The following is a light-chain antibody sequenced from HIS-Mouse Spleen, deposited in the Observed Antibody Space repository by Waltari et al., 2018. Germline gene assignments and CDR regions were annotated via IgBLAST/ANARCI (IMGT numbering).Light chain of an antibody. CDR2: EVS. V-gene: IGLV2-8*01. CDR1: SRDVGGYNY. CDR3: SSYAGSNNLV. J-gene: IGLJ2*01. Sequence: QSALTQPPSASGSPGQSVTISCTGTSRDVGGYNYVSWYQQHPGQATKLMIYEVSKRPSGVPDRFSGSKSGNTASLTVSGLQAEDEADYYCSSYAGSNNLVFGGGTKLTVL.